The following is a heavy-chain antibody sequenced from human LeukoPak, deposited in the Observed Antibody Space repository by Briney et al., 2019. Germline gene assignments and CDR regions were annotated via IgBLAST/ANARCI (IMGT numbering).Heavy chain of an antibody. D-gene: IGHD2-15*01. J-gene: IGHJ6*03. Sequence: SETLSLTCTVSGGSISSGSYYWSWIRQPAGKGLEWIGRIYTSRSTNYNPSLKSRVTISVDTSKNQFSLKLSSVTAADTAVYYCARDCSGGSCYSPYYYYYMDVWGKGTTVTVSS. CDR2: IYTSRST. CDR1: GGSISSGSYY. CDR3: ARDCSGGSCYSPYYYYYMDV. V-gene: IGHV4-61*02.